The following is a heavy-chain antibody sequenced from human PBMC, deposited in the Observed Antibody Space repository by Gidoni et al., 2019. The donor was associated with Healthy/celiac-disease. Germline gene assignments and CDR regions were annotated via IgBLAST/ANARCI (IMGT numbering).Heavy chain of an antibody. CDR2: IKQDGSEK. Sequence: EVQLVESGGGLVQPGGSRRLSCAAAGSPFSSCCMSWVRQAPGKGLGWVANIKQDGSEKYYVDSVKGRFTISRDNAKNSLYLQMNSLRAEDTAVYYCARDEDPRYSSGWYGGDAFDIWGQGTMVTVSS. CDR1: GSPFSSCC. D-gene: IGHD6-19*01. J-gene: IGHJ3*02. CDR3: ARDEDPRYSSGWYGGDAFDI. V-gene: IGHV3-7*05.